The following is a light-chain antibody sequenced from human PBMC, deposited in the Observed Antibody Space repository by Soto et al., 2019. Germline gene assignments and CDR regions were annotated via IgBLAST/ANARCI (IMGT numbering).Light chain of an antibody. J-gene: IGLJ1*01. CDR1: SSDVGSYNL. CDR3: CSYVSSIYV. V-gene: IGLV2-23*01. CDR2: EDN. Sequence: QSVLTQPASVSGSPGQSITISCTGTSSDVGSYNLVSWYQQHPGKAPKLMIYEDNKRPSGVYNRFSGSKSGNTASLTISGLQAEDEADYYCCSYVSSIYVFGTGTKLTVL.